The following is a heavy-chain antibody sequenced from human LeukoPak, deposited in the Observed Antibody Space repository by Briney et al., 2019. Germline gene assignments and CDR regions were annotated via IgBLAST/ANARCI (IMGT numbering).Heavy chain of an antibody. CDR2: IVGGGGST. CDR1: GFTFSTYA. Sequence: GGSLRLSCAASGFTFSTYAMSWVRQAPGKGLEWVSAIVGGGGSTYYADSVKGRFTISRDNSKNTLYLQMNSLRAEDAAVYYCARLLQYFYYMDVWGKGTTVTVSS. V-gene: IGHV3-23*01. J-gene: IGHJ6*03. CDR3: ARLLQYFYYMDV.